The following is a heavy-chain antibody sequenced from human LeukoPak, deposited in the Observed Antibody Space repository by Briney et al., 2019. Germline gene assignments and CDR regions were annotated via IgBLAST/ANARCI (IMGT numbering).Heavy chain of an antibody. CDR1: GFTFRTSG. J-gene: IGHJ4*02. Sequence: GGSLRLSCAASGFTFRTSGMHWVRQAPGTGLDWVAFISFDATKEHYADSVKGRFTISRDNTKQTVYLQMNNLKPEDTALYYCARKYTTSYYSIDYWGQGTLVTVSS. CDR3: ARKYTTSYYSIDY. V-gene: IGHV3-30*19. CDR2: ISFDATKE. D-gene: IGHD2-2*01.